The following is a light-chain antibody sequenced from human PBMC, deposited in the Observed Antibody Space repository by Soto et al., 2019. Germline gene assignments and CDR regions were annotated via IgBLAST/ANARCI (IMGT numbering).Light chain of an antibody. CDR3: QARDVWPS. Sequence: IVLTQSPVTLALSPGESAVLSCRASQSVSTSLAWYQHKPGQAPRLFIYDASKRAPGIPARFTGSGSGTDFTLTISSLEPEDIAVYYCQARDVWPSFGQGTKVEIE. V-gene: IGKV3-11*01. J-gene: IGKJ1*01. CDR2: DAS. CDR1: QSVSTS.